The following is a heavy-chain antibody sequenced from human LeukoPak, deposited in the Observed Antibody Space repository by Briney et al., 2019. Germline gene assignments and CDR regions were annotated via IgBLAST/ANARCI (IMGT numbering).Heavy chain of an antibody. CDR2: IFGDGSMT. V-gene: IGHV3-74*03. D-gene: IGHD2-15*01. CDR3: AKDLGACSGGSCYNAFDI. CDR1: GSIFSNNW. J-gene: IGHJ3*02. Sequence: PGGSLRLSCAASGSIFSNNWMHWVRQAPGQGLVWVSLIFGDGSMTKYADSVKGRFTISRDNAKNTLYLQMNSLRAEDTAVYYCAKDLGACSGGSCYNAFDIWGRGTMVTVSS.